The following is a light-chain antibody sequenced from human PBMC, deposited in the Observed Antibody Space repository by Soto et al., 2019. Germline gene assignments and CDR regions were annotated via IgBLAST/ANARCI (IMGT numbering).Light chain of an antibody. J-gene: IGKJ5*01. CDR3: QQRSNWPST. CDR2: DAS. CDR1: QSVSSY. V-gene: IGKV3-11*01. Sequence: EIVLTQSPAILSLSPGERATLSCRASQSVSSYLAWYQQKPGQAPRLLIYDASNRATAIPARFSGSGSGTDFTLTISSLEPEDFAVYYCQQRSNWPSTCGQGTRLDIK.